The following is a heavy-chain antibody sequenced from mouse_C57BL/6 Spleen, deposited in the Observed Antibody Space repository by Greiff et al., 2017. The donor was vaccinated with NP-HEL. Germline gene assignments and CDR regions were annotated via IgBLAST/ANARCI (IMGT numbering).Heavy chain of an antibody. CDR2: IYPSDSET. CDR1: GYTFTSYW. D-gene: IGHD4-1*01. J-gene: IGHJ4*01. Sequence: QVQLQQPGAELVRPGSSVKLSCKASGYTFTSYWMDWVKQRPGQGLEWIGNIYPSDSETHYNQKFKDKATLTVDKSSSTAYMQLSSLTSEDSAVYYCARSEVTGTAYAMDYWGQGTSVTVSS. CDR3: ARSEVTGTAYAMDY. V-gene: IGHV1-61*01.